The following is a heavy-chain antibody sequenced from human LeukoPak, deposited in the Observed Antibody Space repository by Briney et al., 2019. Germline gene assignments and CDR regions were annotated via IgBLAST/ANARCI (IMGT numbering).Heavy chain of an antibody. CDR2: TYYRSKWYN. CDR1: GDSVSSNSAA. J-gene: IGHJ6*03. CDR3: ARGSQQLSFGYYYYYMDV. V-gene: IGHV6-1*01. D-gene: IGHD6-13*01. Sequence: SQTPSLTCAISGDSVSSNSAAWNWIRQSPSRGLEWLGRTYYRSKWYNDYAVSVKSRITINPDTSKNQFSLQLNSVTPEDTAVYYCARGSQQLSFGYYYYYMDVWGKGTTVTVSS.